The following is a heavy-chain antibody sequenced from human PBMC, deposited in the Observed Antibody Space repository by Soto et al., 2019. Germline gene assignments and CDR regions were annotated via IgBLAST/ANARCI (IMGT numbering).Heavy chain of an antibody. V-gene: IGHV4-34*01. Sequence: SETLSLTCAVYGGSFSGYYWSWIRQPPGKGLEWIGEINHSGSTNYNPSLKSRVTISVDTSKSQFSLKLSSVTAADTAVYYCARGRSKWRRYYYYGMDVWGQGTTVTVSS. CDR2: INHSGST. CDR1: GGSFSGYY. J-gene: IGHJ6*02. D-gene: IGHD5-12*01. CDR3: ARGRSKWRRYYYYGMDV.